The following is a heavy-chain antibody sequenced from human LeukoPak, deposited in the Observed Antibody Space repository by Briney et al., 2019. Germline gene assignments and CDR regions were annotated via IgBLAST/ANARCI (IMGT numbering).Heavy chain of an antibody. CDR1: GFTFDDYG. Sequence: PGGSLRLSCAASGFTFDDYGMSWVRQAPGKGLEWVSGINWNGGSTGYADSVKGRFTISRDNAKNSLYLQMNSLRAEDTALYYCAKDIRATSVAGTSGFDSWGQGTLVTVSS. V-gene: IGHV3-20*04. CDR2: INWNGGST. CDR3: AKDIRATSVAGTSGFDS. J-gene: IGHJ4*02. D-gene: IGHD6-19*01.